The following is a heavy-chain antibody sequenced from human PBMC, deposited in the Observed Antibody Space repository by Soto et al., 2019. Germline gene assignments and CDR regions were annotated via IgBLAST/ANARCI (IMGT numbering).Heavy chain of an antibody. CDR1: VVSISSGDYY. CDR3: ARVEMATIEY. V-gene: IGHV4-30-4*01. D-gene: IGHD5-12*01. CDR2: IYYSGST. Sequence: SETLSLTCTFSVVSISSGDYYCSWIRQPPGKGLEWIGYIYYSGSTYYNPSLKSRVTISVDTSKNQFSLKLSSVTAADTAVYYCARVEMATIEYWGQGTLVNVSS. J-gene: IGHJ4*02.